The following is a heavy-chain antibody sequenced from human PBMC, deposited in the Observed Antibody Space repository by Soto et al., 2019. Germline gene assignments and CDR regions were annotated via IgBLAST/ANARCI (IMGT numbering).Heavy chain of an antibody. CDR1: GFTVSDTY. D-gene: IGHD4-17*01. CDR3: AREGGDYGDYYFDF. V-gene: IGHV3-66*01. J-gene: IGHJ4*02. CDR2: IYGGGTK. Sequence: GSLRLSCAASGFTVSDTYMSWVRQAPGKGLEWVSIIYGGGTKYYTDSVKGRFTISRDNSKNTLYLQMNSLRAEDTAMYYCAREGGDYGDYYFDFWGQGTLVTVSS.